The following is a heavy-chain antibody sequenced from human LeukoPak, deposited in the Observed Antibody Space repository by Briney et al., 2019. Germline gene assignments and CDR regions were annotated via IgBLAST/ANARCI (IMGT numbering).Heavy chain of an antibody. CDR3: ARDTNWGSTHY. V-gene: IGHV3-30*09. CDR2: ISHDGSNK. CDR1: GFTFNTYA. D-gene: IGHD7-27*01. Sequence: GGSLRLSCAASGFTFNTYAMHWVRQAPGKGLEWVAVISHDGSNKYYADSVRGRFAISRDNSKNTLYLQMNNLRDEDTAMFYCARDTNWGSTHYWGQGTLVTVSS. J-gene: IGHJ4*02.